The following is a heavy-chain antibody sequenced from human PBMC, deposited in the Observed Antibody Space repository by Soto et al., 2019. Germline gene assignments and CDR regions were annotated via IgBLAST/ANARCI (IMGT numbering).Heavy chain of an antibody. V-gene: IGHV3-72*01. CDR1: GFAFNDHY. Sequence: EVQLVESGGGLVQPGGSLRLSCAASGFAFNDHYMDWVRQAPGKGLEWVGRTRNKANSYTTEYAASVKARFNISRDDSTNSMYLQMNSLKTEDTVVYYCATSKAYYYLGWGQGTLVTVSS. CDR2: TRNKANSYTT. D-gene: IGHD3-10*01. CDR3: ATSKAYYYLG. J-gene: IGHJ4*02.